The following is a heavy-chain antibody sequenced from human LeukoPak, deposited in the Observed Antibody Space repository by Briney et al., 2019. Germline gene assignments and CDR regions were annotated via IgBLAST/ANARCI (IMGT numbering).Heavy chain of an antibody. Sequence: PSETLSLTRTVSGGSISSSSYYWGWIRQPPGKGLEWIGSIYYSGSTYYNPSLKSRVTISVDTSKNQFSLKLSSVTAADTAVYYCASDGDYYYYYGMDVWGQGTTVTVSS. CDR2: IYYSGST. CDR3: ASDGDYYYYYGMDV. J-gene: IGHJ6*02. V-gene: IGHV4-39*01. D-gene: IGHD3-16*01. CDR1: GGSISSSSYY.